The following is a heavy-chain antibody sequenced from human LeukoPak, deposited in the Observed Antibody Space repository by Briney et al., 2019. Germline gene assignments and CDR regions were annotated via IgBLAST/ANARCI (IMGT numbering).Heavy chain of an antibody. CDR2: IYPGDSDT. V-gene: IGHV5-51*01. CDR3: ARRHGRDGYNYFDY. Sequence: LGESLKISCKGSGYSFAFYWIGWVRQMPGKGLEWMGIIYPGDSDTRYSPSFQGQVTISADKSISTAYLQWSSLKASDTAIYYCARRHGRDGYNYFDYWGQGTLVTVSS. CDR1: GYSFAFYW. D-gene: IGHD5-24*01. J-gene: IGHJ4*02.